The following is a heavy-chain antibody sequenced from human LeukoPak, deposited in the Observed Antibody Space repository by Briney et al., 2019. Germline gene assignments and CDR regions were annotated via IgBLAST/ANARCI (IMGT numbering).Heavy chain of an antibody. D-gene: IGHD4-17*01. CDR1: DDSFSSHY. J-gene: IGHJ3*02. CDR3: ARDLVTVTKGFDI. CDR2: ISYIGST. V-gene: IGHV4-59*11. Sequence: ASETLSLTCAVSDDSFSSHYWTWIRQPPGKGLEWIGYISYIGSTNYNPSLKSRVTISIDTSRNQSSLRLSSVTAADTAVYYCARDLVTVTKGFDIWGQGTMVSVSS.